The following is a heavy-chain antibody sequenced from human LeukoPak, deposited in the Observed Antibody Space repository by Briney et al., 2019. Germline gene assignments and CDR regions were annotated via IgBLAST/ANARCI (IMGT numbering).Heavy chain of an antibody. CDR2: ISICGGGT. D-gene: IGHD6-19*01. Sequence: GGALRLSCAASGFTLSSYVMSWVRHAPGKGLEWVSGISICGGGTYYADTVNGRFTISRDNSKNTLYLQMNSLRAADTAVYTCAKGTEPTDTTGWYRYEWYYQHWGQGTLVTVSS. CDR3: AKGTEPTDTTGWYRYEWYYQH. J-gene: IGHJ1*01. V-gene: IGHV3-23*01. CDR1: GFTLSSYV.